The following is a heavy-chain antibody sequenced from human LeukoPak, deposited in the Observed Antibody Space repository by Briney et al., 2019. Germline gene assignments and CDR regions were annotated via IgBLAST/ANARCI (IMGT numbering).Heavy chain of an antibody. J-gene: IGHJ4*02. Sequence: GRSLRLSCAASGFTFDDYAMHWVRQAPGKGLEWVSGISWNSGSIGYADSVKGRSTISRDNAKNSLYLQMNSLRAEDTAVYYCAKLPYDSSGYPYYFDYWGQGTLVTVSS. D-gene: IGHD3-22*01. CDR3: AKLPYDSSGYPYYFDY. CDR2: ISWNSGSI. V-gene: IGHV3-9*01. CDR1: GFTFDDYA.